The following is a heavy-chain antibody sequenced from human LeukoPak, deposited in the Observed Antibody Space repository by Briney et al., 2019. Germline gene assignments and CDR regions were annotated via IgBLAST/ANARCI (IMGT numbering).Heavy chain of an antibody. V-gene: IGHV3-7*03. D-gene: IGHD3-10*01. Sequence: PGGSLRLSCATSGFIFSSFWMSWVRQAPGKGLEWVANIKKDGSEKYYVDSVKGRFTISRDNAKNSLYLQMNSLRAEDTAVYYCARDFRAAFDPWGQGTLVTVSS. CDR3: ARDFRAAFDP. CDR2: IKKDGSEK. CDR1: GFIFSSFW. J-gene: IGHJ5*02.